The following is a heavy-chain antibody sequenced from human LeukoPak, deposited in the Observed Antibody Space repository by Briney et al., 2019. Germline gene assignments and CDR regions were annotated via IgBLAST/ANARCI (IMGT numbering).Heavy chain of an antibody. V-gene: IGHV3-21*01. CDR1: GFTFSSYS. D-gene: IGHD6-6*01. CDR2: ISSSSSYI. CDR3: ARASIAARPGHFDY. Sequence: GGSLRLSCAASGFTFSSYSMNWVRQAPGKGLEWVSSISSSSSYIYYADSVKGRFTISRDNAKNSLYLQMNSLRAEDTAVYYCARASIAARPGHFDYWGQGTLVTVSS. J-gene: IGHJ4*02.